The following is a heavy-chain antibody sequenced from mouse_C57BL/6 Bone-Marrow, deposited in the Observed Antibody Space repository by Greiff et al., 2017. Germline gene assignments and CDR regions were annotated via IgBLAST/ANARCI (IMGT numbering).Heavy chain of an antibody. CDR1: GFTFSSYA. Sequence: VQLKESGEGLVKPGGSLKLSCAASGFTFSSYAMSWVRQTPEKRLEWVAYISSGGDYIYYADTVKGRFTISRDNARNTLYLQMSSLKSEDTAMYYCTRDGDYDGFAYWGQGTLVTVSA. V-gene: IGHV5-9-1*02. D-gene: IGHD2-4*01. CDR3: TRDGDYDGFAY. CDR2: ISSGGDYI. J-gene: IGHJ3*01.